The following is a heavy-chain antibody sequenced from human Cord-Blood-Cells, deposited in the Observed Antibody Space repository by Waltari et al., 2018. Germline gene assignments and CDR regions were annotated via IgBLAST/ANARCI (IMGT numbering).Heavy chain of an antibody. CDR2: IIPILGIA. Sequence: EVKKPGSSVKVSCKASGGTFSSYAISWVRQAPGQGLEWMGRIIPILGIANYAQKFQGRVTITADKSTSTAYMELSSLRSEDTAVYYCARAGLGNGVDYWGQGTLVTVSS. J-gene: IGHJ4*02. V-gene: IGHV1-69*04. CDR3: ARAGLGNGVDY. CDR1: GGTFSSYA. D-gene: IGHD7-27*01.